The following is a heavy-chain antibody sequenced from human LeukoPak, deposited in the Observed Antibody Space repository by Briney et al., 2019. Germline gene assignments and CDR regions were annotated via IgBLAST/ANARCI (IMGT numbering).Heavy chain of an antibody. CDR2: IKQDGSET. CDR1: GFTVSSNY. J-gene: IGHJ4*02. CDR3: AKEGGRLYDY. D-gene: IGHD2-2*02. V-gene: IGHV3-7*03. Sequence: GGSLRLSCAASGFTVSSNYMTWVRQAPGKGLEWVANIKQDGSETQYVDSVKGRFTISRDNAKNSLYLQMNGLRAEDTAVYYCAKEGGRLYDYWGQGTLVTVSS.